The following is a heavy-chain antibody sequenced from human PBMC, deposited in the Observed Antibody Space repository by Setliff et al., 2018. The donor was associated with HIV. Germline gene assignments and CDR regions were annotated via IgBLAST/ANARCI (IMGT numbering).Heavy chain of an antibody. CDR3: ARHFSIFGVTIISNDAFDI. D-gene: IGHD3-3*01. CDR2: VYYSGTT. Sequence: SETLSLTCTVSGGSISSSSYYWGWVRQPPGKGLEWIGSVYYSGTTYYNPSLTSRVTISVDTYKNQFSLKLTSVTAADTALYYCARHFSIFGVTIISNDAFDIWGRGTMVTVSS. V-gene: IGHV4-39*01. J-gene: IGHJ3*02. CDR1: GGSISSSSYY.